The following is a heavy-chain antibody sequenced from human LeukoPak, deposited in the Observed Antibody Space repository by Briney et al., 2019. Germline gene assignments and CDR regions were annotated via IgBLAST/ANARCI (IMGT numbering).Heavy chain of an antibody. CDR1: GFTVSSNY. Sequence: GGSLRLSCAASGFTVSSNYMTWVRQAPGKGLEWVTVIYSGGSTYYADSVKGRFTISRDDSKNTLYLQMNSPRAEDTAVYYCARALYGDYGIFDYWGQGTLVSVSS. CDR3: ARALYGDYGIFDY. CDR2: IYSGGST. D-gene: IGHD4-17*01. V-gene: IGHV3-53*01. J-gene: IGHJ4*02.